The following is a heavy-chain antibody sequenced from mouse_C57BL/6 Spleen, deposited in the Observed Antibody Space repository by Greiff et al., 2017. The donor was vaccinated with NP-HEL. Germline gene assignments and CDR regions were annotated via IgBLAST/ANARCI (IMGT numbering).Heavy chain of an antibody. CDR3: ARDHVITTVGYFDV. CDR2: ISDGGSYT. V-gene: IGHV5-4*01. Sequence: EVHLVESGGGLVKPGGSLKLSCAASGFTFSSYAMSWVRQTPEKRLEWVATISDGGSYTYYPDNVKGRFTISRDNAKNNLYLQMSHLKSEDTAMYYCARDHVITTVGYFDVWGTGTTVTVSS. J-gene: IGHJ1*03. CDR1: GFTFSSYA. D-gene: IGHD1-1*01.